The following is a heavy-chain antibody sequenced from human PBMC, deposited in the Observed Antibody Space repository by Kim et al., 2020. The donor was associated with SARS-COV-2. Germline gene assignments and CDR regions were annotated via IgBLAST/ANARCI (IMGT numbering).Heavy chain of an antibody. V-gene: IGHV4-39*01. CDR1: GGSISSSSYY. CDR3: ARQGYYYDSSAIDGWFDP. Sequence: SETLSLTCTVSGGSISSSSYYWGWIRQPPGKGLEWIGSIYYSGSTYYNPSLKSRVTISVDTSKNQFSLKLSSVTAADTAVYYCARQGYYYDSSAIDGWFDPWGQGTLVTGAS. J-gene: IGHJ5*02. D-gene: IGHD3-22*01. CDR2: IYYSGST.